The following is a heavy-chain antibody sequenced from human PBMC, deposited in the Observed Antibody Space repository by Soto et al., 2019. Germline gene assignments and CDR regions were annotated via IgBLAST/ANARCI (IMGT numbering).Heavy chain of an antibody. V-gene: IGHV1-18*01. Sequence: QVKLVQSGPEVKKPGASVMVSCQASGYNFNNFLISWVRQAPGQGPEWVGWISADNGDTNYGQKFLGRVTMTTDTSTSTGYMDLRSLRAHDTAVYYGARVYYDSSGFYHEDHWGQGTLISVSS. CDR1: GYNFNNFL. J-gene: IGHJ1*01. CDR3: ARVYYDSSGFYHEDH. CDR2: ISADNGDT. D-gene: IGHD3-22*01.